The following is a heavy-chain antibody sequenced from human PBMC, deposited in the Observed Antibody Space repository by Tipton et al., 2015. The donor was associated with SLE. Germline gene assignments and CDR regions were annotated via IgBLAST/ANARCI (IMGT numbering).Heavy chain of an antibody. D-gene: IGHD3-16*01. CDR1: GFTFSSYA. Sequence: SLRLSCAASGFTFSSYAMSWVRQAPGKGLEWVSATSSTGDITYFADSVKGRFTVSRDNSKNTLYLQMNSLRAEDTAVYYCARNWVADYWGQGTLVTVSS. J-gene: IGHJ4*02. CDR2: TSSTGDIT. CDR3: ARNWVADY. V-gene: IGHV3-23*01.